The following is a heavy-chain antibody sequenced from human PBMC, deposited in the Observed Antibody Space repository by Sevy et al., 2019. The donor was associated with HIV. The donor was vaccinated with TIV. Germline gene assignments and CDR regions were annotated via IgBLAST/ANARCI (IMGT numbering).Heavy chain of an antibody. CDR3: AKVYYYDSGTVIPRGMDV. Sequence: GGSLRLSCAASGFTFDNNAMYWVRRAPGKGLEWVSAISGSGLSTNYAASVRGRFTISRDISKTTLYLQMNSLRAEDTAVYYCAKVYYYDSGTVIPRGMDVWGQGTTVTVSS. V-gene: IGHV3-23*01. CDR2: ISGSGLST. CDR1: GFTFDNNA. J-gene: IGHJ6*02. D-gene: IGHD3-10*01.